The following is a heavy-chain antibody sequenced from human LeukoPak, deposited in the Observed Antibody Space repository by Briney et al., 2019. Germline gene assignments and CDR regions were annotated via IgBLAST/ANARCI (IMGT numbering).Heavy chain of an antibody. CDR1: GYTFTSYG. CDR3: ARVGATPRPSYGLDV. D-gene: IGHD1-26*01. J-gene: IGHJ6*02. CDR2: INAYIGDT. Sequence: ASVKVSCKASGYTFTSYGISWVRQAPGQGLEWMGWINAYIGDTNYAQKLQGRVTMTTDTSTSTAYMELRSLRSDDTAVYYCARVGATPRPSYGLDVWGQGTTVTVSS. V-gene: IGHV1-18*01.